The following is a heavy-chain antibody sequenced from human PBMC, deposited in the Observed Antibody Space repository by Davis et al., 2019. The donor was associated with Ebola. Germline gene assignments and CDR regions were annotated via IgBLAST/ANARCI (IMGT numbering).Heavy chain of an antibody. CDR1: GYTFTSYW. CDR3: ARRGIVVVTAKDAFDI. J-gene: IGHJ3*02. CDR2: IYPGDSET. V-gene: IGHV5-51*01. Sequence: GESLKISCKGSGYTFTSYWIAWVRQVPGKGLEWMGSIYPGDSETRYSPSLQGQVTISADKSISTAYLQWSSLKASDTAMYYCARRGIVVVTAKDAFDIWGQGTMVTVSS. D-gene: IGHD2-21*02.